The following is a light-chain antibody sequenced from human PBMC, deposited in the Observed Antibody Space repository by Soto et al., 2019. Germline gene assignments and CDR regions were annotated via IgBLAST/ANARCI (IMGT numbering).Light chain of an antibody. CDR1: QSVSSN. Sequence: EIVMTQSPATLSVSPGERATLSCRASQSVSSNLAWYQQKPGQGPRLLIYGASTRATGVPVRFSGSGSGTEFTLTVSSVQSEDFAVYYCQQYNNWPPITFGQGTRLEIK. V-gene: IGKV3-15*01. J-gene: IGKJ5*01. CDR2: GAS. CDR3: QQYNNWPPIT.